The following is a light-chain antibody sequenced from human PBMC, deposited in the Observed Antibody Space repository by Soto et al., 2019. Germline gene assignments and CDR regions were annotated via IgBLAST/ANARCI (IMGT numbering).Light chain of an antibody. CDR3: QQYGSSPPLS. CDR2: AAS. CDR1: QSVSSSY. V-gene: IGKV3-20*01. Sequence: EIVLTQSPGTLSLSPGERATLFCRASQSVSSSYLAWYQQKPGQAPRLLIYAASSRATGIPDRFSGSGSGTDFTLTISRLEPEDFAVYYCQQYGSSPPLSFGGGTRVDIK. J-gene: IGKJ4*01.